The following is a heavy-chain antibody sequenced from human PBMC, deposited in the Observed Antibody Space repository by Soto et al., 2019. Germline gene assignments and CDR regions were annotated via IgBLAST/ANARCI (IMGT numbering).Heavy chain of an antibody. V-gene: IGHV1-69*05. CDR2: INPSNGTT. CDR3: ARVLGEIVVVPAAGAFDI. Sequence: GASVKVSCKASGGTFGSYAISWVRQAPGQGLEWMGWINPSNGTTNYAQKFQGRVTITRDTSASTAYMELSSLRSEDTAVYYCARVLGEIVVVPAAGAFDIWGQGTMVTVSS. CDR1: GGTFGSYA. D-gene: IGHD2-2*01. J-gene: IGHJ3*02.